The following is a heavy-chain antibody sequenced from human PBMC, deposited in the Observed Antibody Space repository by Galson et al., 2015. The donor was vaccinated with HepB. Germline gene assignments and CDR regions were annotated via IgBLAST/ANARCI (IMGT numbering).Heavy chain of an antibody. Sequence: SLRLSCAASGFIFSKFPMTWVRQAPGEGLEWVSAITGSGGSTYYAVSVKGRFTISRDNSKNTVYLEMSSLRAEDTAVYYCVRDSRDRRKFEDWGQGTLVTVSS. CDR1: GFIFSKFP. J-gene: IGHJ4*02. V-gene: IGHV3-23*01. D-gene: IGHD2-21*02. CDR2: ITGSGGST. CDR3: VRDSRDRRKFED.